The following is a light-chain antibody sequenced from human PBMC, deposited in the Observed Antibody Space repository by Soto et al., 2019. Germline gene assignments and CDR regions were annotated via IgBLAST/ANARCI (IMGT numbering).Light chain of an antibody. Sequence: EIVMTQSPATLSVSPGERATLSCRASQSVSSNLAWYQQKPGQAPSLLIYGASTRATGIPARFSGSGSGTEFTLTISSLLSEDFAVYYCQQYNNWPPGTFGQGTKVEIK. J-gene: IGKJ1*01. V-gene: IGKV3-15*01. CDR2: GAS. CDR3: QQYNNWPPGT. CDR1: QSVSSN.